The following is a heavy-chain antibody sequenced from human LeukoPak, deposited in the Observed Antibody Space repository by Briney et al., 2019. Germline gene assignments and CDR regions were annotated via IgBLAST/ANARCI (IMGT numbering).Heavy chain of an antibody. CDR2: IYPGDSDT. V-gene: IGHV5-51*01. CDR1: GSSFTSYW. J-gene: IGHJ4*02. CDR3: ARHRAVAGTGDLDY. D-gene: IGHD6-19*01. Sequence: GAALEISYTGSGSSFTSYWIGWVRPMPGKGLGWMGIIYPGDSDTRYSPSFQGQVTISADKSISTAYLQWSSLKASDTAMYYCARHRAVAGTGDLDYWGQGTLVTVCS.